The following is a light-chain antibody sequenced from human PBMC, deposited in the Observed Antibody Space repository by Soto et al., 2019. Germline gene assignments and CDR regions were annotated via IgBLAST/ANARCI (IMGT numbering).Light chain of an antibody. J-gene: IGKJ1*01. Sequence: DIQMTQSPSSLSASVGDRVTITCRASQSISGYLNWYQQKPGKAPNLLIYATSSLQSGVPSRFTGSGSGTDFTLTISSLQPEDFATYYCQQSYSTFPWTLGHGTKVEIK. V-gene: IGKV1-39*01. CDR3: QQSYSTFPWT. CDR2: ATS. CDR1: QSISGY.